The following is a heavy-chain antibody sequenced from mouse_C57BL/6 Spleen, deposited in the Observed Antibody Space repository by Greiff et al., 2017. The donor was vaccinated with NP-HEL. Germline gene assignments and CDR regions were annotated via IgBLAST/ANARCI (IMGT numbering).Heavy chain of an antibody. CDR1: GFTFSDYG. D-gene: IGHD1-1*01. J-gene: IGHJ2*01. Sequence: EVKVVESGGGLVKPGGSLKLSCAASGFTFSDYGMHWVRQAPEKGLEWVAYISSGSSNIYYADTVKGRFTISRDNAKNTLFLQMTSLRSEDTAMYYCARNYYGSSLDYWGQGTTLTVSS. CDR3: ARNYYGSSLDY. CDR2: ISSGSSNI. V-gene: IGHV5-17*01.